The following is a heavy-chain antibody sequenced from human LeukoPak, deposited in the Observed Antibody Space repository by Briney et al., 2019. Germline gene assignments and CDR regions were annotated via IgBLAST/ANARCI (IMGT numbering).Heavy chain of an antibody. Sequence: GASVKVPCKASGGTFSSYAISWVRQAPGQGLEWMGGIIPIFGTANYAQKFQGRVTITADESTSTAYMELSSLRSEDTAVYYCARDDNRFGELLTAWGQGTLVTVSS. J-gene: IGHJ5*02. CDR1: GGTFSSYA. D-gene: IGHD3-10*01. CDR3: ARDDNRFGELLTA. V-gene: IGHV1-69*13. CDR2: IIPIFGTA.